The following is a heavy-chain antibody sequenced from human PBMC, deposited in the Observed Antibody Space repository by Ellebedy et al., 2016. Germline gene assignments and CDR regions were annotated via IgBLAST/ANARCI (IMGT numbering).Heavy chain of an antibody. CDR3: VRGNTIPGPEPLDY. J-gene: IGHJ4*02. V-gene: IGHV3-66*01. CDR2: LYAGGTT. CDR1: GFSVSSNY. Sequence: GESLKISCVVSGFSVSSNYLSWVRQAPGKGLEWVSVLYAGGTTFYADSVRGRFTISRDNSKNTLYLQMNRLRAEDTAMYYCVRGNTIPGPEPLDYWGQGTLITVSS. D-gene: IGHD1-14*01.